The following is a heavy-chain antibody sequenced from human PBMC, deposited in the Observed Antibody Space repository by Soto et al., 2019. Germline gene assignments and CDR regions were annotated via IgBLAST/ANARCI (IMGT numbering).Heavy chain of an antibody. CDR2: SNPNSGNI. Sequence: ASVKVSCKGSGDTCTTYDINWVRQATGHGLEGMGWSNPNSGNIGYAQRFQGRVTMTRDTAIRTAYMEVSSLRSDDTAVYYCARGRASGSYYLLDYWGQGTLVTVYS. CDR3: ARGRASGSYYLLDY. J-gene: IGHJ4*02. CDR1: GDTCTTYD. D-gene: IGHD3-10*01. V-gene: IGHV1-8*01.